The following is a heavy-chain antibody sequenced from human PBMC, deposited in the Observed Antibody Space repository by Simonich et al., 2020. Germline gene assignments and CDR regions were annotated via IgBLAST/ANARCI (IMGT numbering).Heavy chain of an antibody. Sequence: QLQLQESGPGLVKPSETLSLTCTVSGGSISSSSYYWGWIRQPAGKGLEWIGSIYYSVTTYYNPSLKCRVTISVDTSKNQFSLKLGSVTAADTAVYYCARHAGFAFDIWGQGTMVTVSS. J-gene: IGHJ3*02. CDR1: GGSISSSSYY. CDR3: ARHAGFAFDI. CDR2: IYYSVTT. V-gene: IGHV4-39*01. D-gene: IGHD6-13*01.